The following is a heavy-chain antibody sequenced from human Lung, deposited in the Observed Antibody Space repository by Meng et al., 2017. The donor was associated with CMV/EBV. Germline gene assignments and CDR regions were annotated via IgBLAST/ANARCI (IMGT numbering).Heavy chain of an antibody. D-gene: IGHD5-18*01. J-gene: IGHJ6*02. CDR3: ARDQGRGYSYGQAYYYGMDV. CDR2: IYSGGST. CDR1: VFTVSSNY. V-gene: IGHV3-66*02. Sequence: GEXXKISCSSSVFTVSSNYMSWVRQAPGKGLEWVSVIYSGGSTCYADSVKGRFTISRDNSKNTLYLQMNSLRAEDTAVYYCARDQGRGYSYGQAYYYGMDVWXQGTXVTVSS.